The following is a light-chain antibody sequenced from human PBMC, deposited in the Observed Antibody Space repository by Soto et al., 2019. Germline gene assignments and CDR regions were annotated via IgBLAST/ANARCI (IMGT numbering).Light chain of an antibody. J-gene: IGKJ2*01. CDR3: QQYDKSPHT. Sequence: EMVMTQSPATLSVSPGERATLSCMASQNLSRNLAWYQQQPGQAPRLLIFYASTRATGIPARFSGSGSGTDFTLTISSLQSEDFAVYYCQQYDKSPHTFGQGTKLEIK. CDR2: YAS. CDR1: QNLSRN. V-gene: IGKV3-15*01.